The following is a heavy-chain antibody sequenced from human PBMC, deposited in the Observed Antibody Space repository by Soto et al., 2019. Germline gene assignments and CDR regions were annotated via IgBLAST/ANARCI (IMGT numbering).Heavy chain of an antibody. J-gene: IGHJ6*02. CDR1: GFTFSSYG. CDR3: ATDSRLVSAPASQGYYYYYYRMDV. Sequence: QVQLVESGGGVVQPGRSLRLSCAASGFTFSSYGMHWVRQAPGKGLEWVAVISYDGSNKYYADSVKGRFTISRDNSKNTLYLQMNSLRAEDTAVYYCATDSRLVSAPASQGYYYYYYRMDVWGQGTTVTVSS. V-gene: IGHV3-30*03. CDR2: ISYDGSNK. D-gene: IGHD2-2*01.